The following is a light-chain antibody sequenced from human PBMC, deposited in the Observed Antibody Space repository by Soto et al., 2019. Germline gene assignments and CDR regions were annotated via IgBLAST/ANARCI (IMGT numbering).Light chain of an antibody. J-gene: IGLJ1*01. CDR1: SNDVGGYNH. Sequence: QSALTQPASVSGSPGQSITISCTGSSNDVGGYNHVSWYQQHPGKAPKLMIYDVSNRPSGVSNRFSGSKSGNTASLTISGLQAEDEADYYCSSYATSSTLFGTGTKLTVL. CDR2: DVS. CDR3: SSYATSSTL. V-gene: IGLV2-14*01.